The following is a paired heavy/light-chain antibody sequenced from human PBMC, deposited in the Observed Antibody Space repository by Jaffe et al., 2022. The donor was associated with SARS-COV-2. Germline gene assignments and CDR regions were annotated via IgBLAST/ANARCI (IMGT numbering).Heavy chain of an antibody. CDR3: AKDSGGVNFDTPDS. CDR2: ISVSGDRT. V-gene: IGHV3-23*01. D-gene: IGHD2-15*01. J-gene: IGHJ5*01. Sequence: EVQLLESGGGLVQPGESLRLSCAASGFSFSSYVMSWVRQAPGKGLEWVSTISVSGDRTYYVDSVKGRFTISRDNSKNTLYMQMNSLRAEDTAVYYCAKDSGGVNFDTPDSWGQGTLVTVSS. CDR1: GFSFSSYV.
Light chain of an antibody. CDR2: GAS. V-gene: IGLV2-23*01. J-gene: IGLJ2*01. CDR1: SSDVGSYNL. CDR3: CSYAGSNSVV. Sequence: QSALTQPASVSGSPGQSITISCTGTSSDVGSYNLVSWYQQHPGKAPKLMIFGASKRPAGVSNRFSGSKSGNTASLTISGLQAEDEADYYCCSYAGSNSVVFGGGTKLTVL.